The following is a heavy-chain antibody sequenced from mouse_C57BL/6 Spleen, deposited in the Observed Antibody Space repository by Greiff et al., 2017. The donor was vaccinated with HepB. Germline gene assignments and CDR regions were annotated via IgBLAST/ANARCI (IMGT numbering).Heavy chain of an antibody. J-gene: IGHJ4*01. CDR2: ISSGSSTI. CDR1: GFTFSDYG. Sequence: EVKVEESGGGLVKPGGSLKLSCAASGFTFSDYGMHWVRQAPEKGLEWVAYISSGSSTIYYADTVKGRFTISRDNAKNTLFLQRTSLRSEDTAMYYCARATYYYGSSYYYAMDYWGQGTSVTVSS. D-gene: IGHD1-1*01. CDR3: ARATYYYGSSYYYAMDY. V-gene: IGHV5-17*01.